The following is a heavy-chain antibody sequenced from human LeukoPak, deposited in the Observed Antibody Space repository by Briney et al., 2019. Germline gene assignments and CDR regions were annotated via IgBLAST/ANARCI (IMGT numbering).Heavy chain of an antibody. CDR3: ARVLVQGNGYSGYDEPFDY. CDR1: GGSFSGYY. CDR2: INHSGST. J-gene: IGHJ4*02. D-gene: IGHD5-12*01. Sequence: SETLSLTCAVYGGSFSGYYWSWIRQPPGKGLEWIGEINHSGSTNYNPSLKSRVTISVDTSKNQFSLKLNPVTAADTAVYYCARVLVQGNGYSGYDEPFDYWGQGALVTVSS. V-gene: IGHV4-34*01.